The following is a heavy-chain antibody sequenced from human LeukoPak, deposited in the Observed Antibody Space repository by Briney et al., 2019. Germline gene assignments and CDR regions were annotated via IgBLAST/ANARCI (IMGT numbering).Heavy chain of an antibody. J-gene: IGHJ4*02. CDR1: GGSLRSYY. CDR2: IYLSAST. Sequence: SETLSLTCTVSGGSLRSYYCSWIRQSAGKGLEWIGRIYLSASTNYNPSLESRVTVSVDTSKNQVSLRLSSATAADTAIYYCSLSSTMTAYSFDFWGPGTQVTVSS. CDR3: SLSSTMTAYSFDF. D-gene: IGHD5/OR15-5a*01. V-gene: IGHV4-4*07.